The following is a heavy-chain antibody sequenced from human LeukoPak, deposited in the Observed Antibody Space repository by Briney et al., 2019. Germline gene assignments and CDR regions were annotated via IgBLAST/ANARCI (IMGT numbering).Heavy chain of an antibody. V-gene: IGHV4-59*01. D-gene: IGHD2-2*02. CDR1: GGSISSYY. CDR2: IYYSGST. CDR3: VRGIVVVPAAIRRWWFDP. J-gene: IGHJ5*02. Sequence: PSETLSLTCTVSGGSISSYYWSWIRQPPGKGLEWIGYIYYSGSTNYNPSLKSRVTISVDTSKNQFSLKLSSVTAADTAVYYCVRGIVVVPAAIRRWWFDPWGQGTLVTVSS.